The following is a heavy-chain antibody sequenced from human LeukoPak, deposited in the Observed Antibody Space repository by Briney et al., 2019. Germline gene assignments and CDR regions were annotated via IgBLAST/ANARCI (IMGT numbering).Heavy chain of an antibody. CDR3: VRQEGSASWGYYGVDV. J-gene: IGHJ6*02. V-gene: IGHV5-51*01. D-gene: IGHD2-2*01. Sequence: GESLKISCKGAGYTFTNYWIGWVRQMPWKGLEWMGIMHPGDSNTRYSPSFQGQVTISVDKSISTAYLQWSSLKASDTAMYYCVRQEGSASWGYYGVDVWGQGTTVTVSS. CDR2: MHPGDSNT. CDR1: GYTFTNYW.